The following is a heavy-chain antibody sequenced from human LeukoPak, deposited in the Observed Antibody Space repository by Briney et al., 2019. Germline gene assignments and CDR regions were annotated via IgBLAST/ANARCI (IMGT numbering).Heavy chain of an antibody. V-gene: IGHV3-21*01. Sequence: GGSLRLSCAASGFTFSSYSMNWVRQAPGKGLEWVSSISSSSSYIYYADSVKGRFTISRDNAKNSLYLQMNSLRAEDTAVYYCARLGLWSGSYYTFDYWGQGTLVTVSS. CDR2: ISSSSSYI. CDR3: ARLGLWSGSYYTFDY. J-gene: IGHJ4*02. D-gene: IGHD1-26*01. CDR1: GFTFSSYS.